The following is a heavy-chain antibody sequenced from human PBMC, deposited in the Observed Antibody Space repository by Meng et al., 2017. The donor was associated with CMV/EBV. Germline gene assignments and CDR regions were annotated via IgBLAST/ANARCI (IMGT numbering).Heavy chain of an antibody. CDR2: IYYSGST. V-gene: IGHV4-59*01. CDR3: ASVGSTTPYFDY. D-gene: IGHD2-2*01. J-gene: IGHJ4*02. Sequence: QAQLQESGPGLVKPSETLSLTCTVSGGSISSYYWSWIRQPPGKGLEWIGYIYYSGSTNYNPSLKSRVTISVDTSKNQFSLKLSSVTAADTAVYYCASVGSTTPYFDYWGQGTLVTVSS. CDR1: GGSISSYY.